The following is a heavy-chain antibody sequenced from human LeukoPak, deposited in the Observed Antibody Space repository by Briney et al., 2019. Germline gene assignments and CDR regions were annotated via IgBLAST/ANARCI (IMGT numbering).Heavy chain of an antibody. CDR2: ISGSGGNT. Sequence: GGSLRLSCAASGFTFSSYAMSWVRQAPGKGLEWVSGISGSGGNTYYADSVKGRFTVSRDNSKDTLYLQMNSLRAEDTAVYYCAKTPAITHCSGTTCKDYYFDYWGQGTLVTVSS. D-gene: IGHD2-2*01. CDR3: AKTPAITHCSGTTCKDYYFDY. V-gene: IGHV3-23*01. CDR1: GFTFSSYA. J-gene: IGHJ4*02.